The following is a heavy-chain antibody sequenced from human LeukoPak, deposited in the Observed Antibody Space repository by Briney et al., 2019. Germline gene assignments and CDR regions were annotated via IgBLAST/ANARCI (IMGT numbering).Heavy chain of an antibody. CDR3: ASNSGYEKGY. D-gene: IGHD5-12*01. V-gene: IGHV3-7*01. J-gene: IGHJ4*02. CDR1: GFTLSSYW. Sequence: GGSLRLSCAASGFTLSSYWMSWVRQAPGKGLEWVANIKQDGSEKYYVDSVKGRFTISRDNSKDTLYLQMNSLRAEDTAVYYCASNSGYEKGYWGQGTLATVSS. CDR2: IKQDGSEK.